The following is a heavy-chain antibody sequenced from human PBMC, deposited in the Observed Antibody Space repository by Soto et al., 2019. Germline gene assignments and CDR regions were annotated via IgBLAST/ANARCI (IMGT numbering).Heavy chain of an antibody. D-gene: IGHD3-16*01. CDR3: ARVPSPFDYYYAMDV. CDR1: GDSISSGNKY. Sequence: PSETLSLTCTVSGDSISSGNKYWSWIRQPPGKGLEWIGYIFSSGTTYYNPSLKGRLTMPLDASQNQFSLKLNSLTDADTAVYFCARVPSPFDYYYAMDVWGQGTTVTVSS. CDR2: IFSSGTT. J-gene: IGHJ6*02. V-gene: IGHV4-30-4*01.